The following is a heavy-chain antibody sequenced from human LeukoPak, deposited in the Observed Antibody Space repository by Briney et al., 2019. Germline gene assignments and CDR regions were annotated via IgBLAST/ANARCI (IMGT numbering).Heavy chain of an antibody. D-gene: IGHD2-8*01. Sequence: PGGSLRLSCAASGFTVSSNYMSWVRQAPGKGLEWVSAISGSGGSTYYADSVKGRFTISRDNSKNTLYLQMNSLRAEDTAVYYCAKDSNLYYNWGQGTLVTVSS. CDR1: GFTVSSNY. CDR3: AKDSNLYYN. CDR2: ISGSGGST. V-gene: IGHV3-23*01. J-gene: IGHJ4*02.